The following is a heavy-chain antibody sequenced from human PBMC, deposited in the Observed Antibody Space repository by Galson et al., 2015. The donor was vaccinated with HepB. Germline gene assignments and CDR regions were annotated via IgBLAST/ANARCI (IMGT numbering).Heavy chain of an antibody. CDR3: ARGRWVAAAGTYYFDY. Sequence: SLRLSCAASGFTFSNAWMSWVRQAPGKGLEWVGRIKSKTDGGTTDYAAPVKGRFTISRDDSKNTQYLQMSSLKASDTAMYYCARGRWVAAAGTYYFDYWGQGTLVTVSS. CDR1: GFTFSNAW. V-gene: IGHV3-15*01. J-gene: IGHJ4*02. CDR2: IKSKTDGGTT. D-gene: IGHD6-13*01.